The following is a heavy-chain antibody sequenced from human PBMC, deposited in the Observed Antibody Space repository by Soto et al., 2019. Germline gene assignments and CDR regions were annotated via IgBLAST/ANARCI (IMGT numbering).Heavy chain of an antibody. CDR1: GYTFTSYY. J-gene: IGHJ4*02. CDR2: INPSGGST. CDR3: ARSPDPAVAGSYYFDY. D-gene: IGHD6-19*01. Sequence: GASVKVSCKASGYTFTSYYMHWVRQAPGQGLEWMGIINPSGGSTSYAQKFQGRVTMTRDTSTSTVYMELSSLRSEDTAVYYCARSPDPAVAGSYYFDYWGQGTLVTVSS. V-gene: IGHV1-46*01.